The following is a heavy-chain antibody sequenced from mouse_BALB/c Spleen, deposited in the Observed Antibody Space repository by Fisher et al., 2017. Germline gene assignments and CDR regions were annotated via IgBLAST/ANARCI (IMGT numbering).Heavy chain of an antibody. Sequence: KFKGKATFTADTSSNTAYMQLSSLTSEDSAVYYCARGTGTRYYAMDYWGQGTSVTVSS. CDR3: ARGTGTRYYAMDY. J-gene: IGHJ4*01. D-gene: IGHD4-1*01. V-gene: IGHV1-9*01.